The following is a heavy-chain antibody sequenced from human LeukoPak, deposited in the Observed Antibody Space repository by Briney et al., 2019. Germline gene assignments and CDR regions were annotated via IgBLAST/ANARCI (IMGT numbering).Heavy chain of an antibody. Sequence: SETLSLTCTVSGGSISSGGYYWSWIRQHPGKGLEWIGYIYYSGSTYYNPSLKSRVTISVDTSKNQFSPKLSSVTAADTAVYYCARRRCSGGSCYFDYWGQGTLVTVSS. CDR1: GGSISSGGYY. V-gene: IGHV4-31*03. CDR2: IYYSGST. CDR3: ARRRCSGGSCYFDY. J-gene: IGHJ4*02. D-gene: IGHD2-15*01.